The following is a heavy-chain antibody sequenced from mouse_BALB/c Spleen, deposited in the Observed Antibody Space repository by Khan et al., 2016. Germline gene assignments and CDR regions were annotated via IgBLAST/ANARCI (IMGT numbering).Heavy chain of an antibody. Sequence: VQLQESGAELARPGASVRMSCKASGYTFTSYTMHWVKQRPGQGLEWIGYINPSSGYTNYNQKFKDKATLTADKSSSTAYMQLSSLTSEDSAVYYSARSGNYERSAMDYWGQGTSVTVSS. D-gene: IGHD2-1*01. CDR3: ARSGNYERSAMDY. V-gene: IGHV1-4*01. J-gene: IGHJ4*01. CDR1: GYTFTSYT. CDR2: INPSSGYT.